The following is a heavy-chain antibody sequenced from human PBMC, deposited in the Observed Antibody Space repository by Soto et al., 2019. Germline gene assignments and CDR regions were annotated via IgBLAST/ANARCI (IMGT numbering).Heavy chain of an antibody. V-gene: IGHV3-33*01. CDR3: ARDLIRYDFWSGEDLLRNPYYYCMDG. CDR2: IWYDGSNK. D-gene: IGHD3-3*01. J-gene: IGHJ6*02. CDR1: GFTFSSYG. Sequence: PGGSLILSCAASGFTFSSYGMHWVRRAPGKGLEWVAVIWYDGSNKYYADSVKGRFTISRDNSKNTLYLQMNSLRAEDTAVYYCARDLIRYDFWSGEDLLRNPYYYCMDGWCQGTTLTV.